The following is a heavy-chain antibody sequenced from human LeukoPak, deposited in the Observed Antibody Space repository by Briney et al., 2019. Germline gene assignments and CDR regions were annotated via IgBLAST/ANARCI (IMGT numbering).Heavy chain of an antibody. Sequence: PSETLSLNCTVSGGSISSSSYYWGWIRQPPGKGLEWIGSIYYSGSTYYNPSLKSRVTISVDTSKNQFSLKLSSVTAADTAVYYCARHEGLDFWSGYYTAGFDYWGQRTLVTVSS. CDR2: IYYSGST. V-gene: IGHV4-39*01. J-gene: IGHJ4*02. CDR1: GGSISSSSYY. D-gene: IGHD3-3*01. CDR3: ARHEGLDFWSGYYTAGFDY.